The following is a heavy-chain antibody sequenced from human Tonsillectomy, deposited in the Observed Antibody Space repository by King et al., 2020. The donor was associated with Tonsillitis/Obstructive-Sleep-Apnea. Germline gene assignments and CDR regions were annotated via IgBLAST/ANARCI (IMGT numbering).Heavy chain of an antibody. V-gene: IGHV4-34*01. D-gene: IGHD4-17*01. Sequence: VQLQQWGAGLLKPSETLSLTCAVYGGSFSGYYWSWIRQPPGKGLEWSGEINHSGSTNYNPSPKSRVTISVDTSKNQFSLKLNSVTAADTAVYYCATDYGDYGLSDYWGQGTLVTVSS. CDR2: INHSGST. J-gene: IGHJ4*02. CDR3: ATDYGDYGLSDY. CDR1: GGSFSGYY.